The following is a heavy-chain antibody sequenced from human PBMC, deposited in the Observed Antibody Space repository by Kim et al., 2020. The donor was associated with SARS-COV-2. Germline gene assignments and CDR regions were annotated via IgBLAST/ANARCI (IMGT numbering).Heavy chain of an antibody. Sequence: SETLSLTCTVSGGSISSSSYYWGWIRQPPGKGLEWIGSIYYSGSTYYNPSLKSRVTISVDTSKNQFSLKLSSVTAADTAVYYCARLSITMVREVIIMDAFVIWGQGTMVTVSS. J-gene: IGHJ3*02. CDR2: IYYSGST. CDR3: ARLSITMVREVIIMDAFVI. CDR1: GGSISSSSYY. V-gene: IGHV4-39*01. D-gene: IGHD3-10*01.